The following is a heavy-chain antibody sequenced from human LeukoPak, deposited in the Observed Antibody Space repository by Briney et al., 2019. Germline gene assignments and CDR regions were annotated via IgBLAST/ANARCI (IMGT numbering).Heavy chain of an antibody. D-gene: IGHD1-26*01. Sequence: GGSLRLSCAASGFTFSTDAMTWVRQAPGKGLEWVSVISGSGGNTYYADSVKGRFTISRDNSKNMLYLQMNSLRAEDTAVYYCANTVLVGATARFDYWGQGALVTVSS. J-gene: IGHJ4*02. V-gene: IGHV3-23*01. CDR1: GFTFSTDA. CDR2: ISGSGGNT. CDR3: ANTVLVGATARFDY.